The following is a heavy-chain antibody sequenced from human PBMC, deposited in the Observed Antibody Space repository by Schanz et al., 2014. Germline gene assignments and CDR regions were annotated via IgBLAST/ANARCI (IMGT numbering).Heavy chain of an antibody. V-gene: IGHV3-23*01. CDR1: GFTVNNYA. CDR3: ARDGDFDY. Sequence: EVQLLESGGGLVQPGGSLRLSCTVSGFTVNNYAMNWVRQAPGRGLEWVSGISGSGGSTYDADSVKGRFTISRDNSKNTLFLQMSSLRAEDTAVYYCARDGDFDYWGQGTLVTVSS. J-gene: IGHJ4*02. CDR2: ISGSGGST.